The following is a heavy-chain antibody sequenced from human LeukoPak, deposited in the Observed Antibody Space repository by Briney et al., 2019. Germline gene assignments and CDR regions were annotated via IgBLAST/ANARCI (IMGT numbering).Heavy chain of an antibody. CDR1: GGSISSCY. D-gene: IGHD3-16*01. CDR2: IYTSEST. CDR3: AREAYDYVWGSYQLDY. J-gene: IGHJ4*02. Sequence: SETLSLTCTVSGGSISSCYWSWIRQPAGKGLEGIGRIYTSESTNNNPSLKSQVTMSVDTSKNQFSLKLSSVTAADTAVYYCAREAYDYVWGSYQLDYWGQGTLVTVSS. V-gene: IGHV4-4*07.